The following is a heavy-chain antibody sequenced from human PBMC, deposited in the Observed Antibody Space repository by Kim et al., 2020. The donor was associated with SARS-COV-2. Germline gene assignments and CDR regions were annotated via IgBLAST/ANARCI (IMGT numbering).Heavy chain of an antibody. CDR1: GFTFSSYV. CDR2: ISGSGGST. J-gene: IGHJ5*02. V-gene: IGHV3-23*01. Sequence: GSLRLSCAASGFTFSSYVMSWVRQAPGKGLEWVSAISGSGGSTYYADSVKGRFTISRDNSKNTLYLQMNSLRAEDTAVYYCAKYSDYDILFDPWGQGTLVTVSS. CDR3: AKYSDYDILFDP. D-gene: IGHD3-9*01.